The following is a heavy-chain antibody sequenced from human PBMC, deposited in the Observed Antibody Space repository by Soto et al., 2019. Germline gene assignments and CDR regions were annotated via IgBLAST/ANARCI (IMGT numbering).Heavy chain of an antibody. CDR3: ASSLPYDFWSGYYSGYYYGMDV. CDR1: GGTFSSYA. D-gene: IGHD3-3*01. CDR2: IIPIFGTA. J-gene: IGHJ6*02. Sequence: ASVKVSCKASGGTFSSYAISWVRQAPGQGLEWMGGIIPIFGTANYAQKFQGRVTITADKSTSTAYMELSSLRSEDTAVYYCASSLPYDFWSGYYSGYYYGMDVWGQGTTVTVSS. V-gene: IGHV1-69*06.